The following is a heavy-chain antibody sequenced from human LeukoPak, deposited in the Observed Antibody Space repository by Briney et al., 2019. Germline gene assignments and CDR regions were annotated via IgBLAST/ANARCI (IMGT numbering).Heavy chain of an antibody. CDR2: IRYDGSNK. V-gene: IGHV3-30*02. D-gene: IGHD6-19*01. Sequence: GGSLRLSCAASGFTFNNYGMHWVRQAPGKGLEWVAFIRYDGSNKYYADSVKGRFTISRDNSKNTLYLQMNSLRAEDTAVYFCAKDVVGQQWPENYWGQGTLVTVSS. CDR1: GFTFNNYG. CDR3: AKDVVGQQWPENY. J-gene: IGHJ4*02.